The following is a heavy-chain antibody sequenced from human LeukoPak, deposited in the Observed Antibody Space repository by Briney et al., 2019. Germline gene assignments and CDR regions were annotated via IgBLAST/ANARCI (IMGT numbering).Heavy chain of an antibody. CDR1: GYTFTSYG. D-gene: IGHD2-15*01. CDR3: ARVYCSGGSCYSLSSY. Sequence: ASVKVSCKASGYTFTSYGISWVRQAPGQGLEWMGWISAYNGNTNYAQKLQGRVTMTTDTSTSTAYMELRSLRSDDTAVYYCARVYCSGGSCYSLSSYWGQGTLVTVSS. V-gene: IGHV1-18*01. CDR2: ISAYNGNT. J-gene: IGHJ4*02.